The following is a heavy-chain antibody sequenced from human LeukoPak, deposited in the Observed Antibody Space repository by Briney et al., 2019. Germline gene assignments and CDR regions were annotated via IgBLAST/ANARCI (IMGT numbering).Heavy chain of an antibody. CDR2: ISGSGGST. V-gene: IGHV3-23*01. Sequence: GGSLSLSGAASGFTFSTDDMTWVRQAQGKGLEGVSAISGSGGSTYYADSGKGRFTISRDNSKNTLYLQMNSLRAEDTAVYYCAALAAAGTGYYDSYGMDVWGQGTTVTVSS. J-gene: IGHJ6*02. CDR3: AALAAAGTGYYDSYGMDV. D-gene: IGHD6-13*01. CDR1: GFTFSTDD.